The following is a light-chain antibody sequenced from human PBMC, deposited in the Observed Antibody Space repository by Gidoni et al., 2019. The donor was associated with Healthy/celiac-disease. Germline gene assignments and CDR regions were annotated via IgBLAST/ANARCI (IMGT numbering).Light chain of an antibody. J-gene: IGLJ2*01. Sequence: QSVLTKPPSVSEAPRQRVTISCSGSSSNIGNNAVNWYQQLPGKAPKLLIYYDDLLPSGVSDLFSGSNSGTSASLAITGLQSEDEADYYCAACDDSLNGVVFGGGTKLTVL. V-gene: IGLV1-36*01. CDR1: SSNIGNNA. CDR2: YDD. CDR3: AACDDSLNGVV.